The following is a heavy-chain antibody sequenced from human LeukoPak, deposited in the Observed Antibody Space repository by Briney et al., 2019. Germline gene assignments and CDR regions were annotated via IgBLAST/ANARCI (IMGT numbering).Heavy chain of an antibody. CDR2: IHHSGST. D-gene: IGHD3-16*01. CDR3: ARLAMMSSQVKTDI. J-gene: IGHJ3*02. V-gene: IGHV4-38-2*01. CDR1: GYSISSGYY. Sequence: SETLSLTCGVSGYSISSGYYWGWIRQPPGKGLEWIGSIHHSGSTYYNPSLKSRVTILVDTSKNQFSLKLTSVTAADTAVFYCARLAMMSSQVKTDIWARGQWSPSLQ.